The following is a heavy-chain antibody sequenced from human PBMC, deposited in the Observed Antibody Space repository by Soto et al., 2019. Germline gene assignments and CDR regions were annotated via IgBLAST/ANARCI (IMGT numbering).Heavy chain of an antibody. J-gene: IGHJ3*02. CDR1: VGSISSGDYY. D-gene: IGHD5-12*01. CDR3: AREGGDGYNSNAFDI. CDR2: IYYSGST. Sequence: SETLSLTCTVSVGSISSGDYYWSWIRQPPGKGLEWIGYIYYSGSTYYNPSLKSRVTISVDTSKNQFSLKLSSVTAADTAVYYCAREGGDGYNSNAFDIWGQGTMVPV. V-gene: IGHV4-30-4*01.